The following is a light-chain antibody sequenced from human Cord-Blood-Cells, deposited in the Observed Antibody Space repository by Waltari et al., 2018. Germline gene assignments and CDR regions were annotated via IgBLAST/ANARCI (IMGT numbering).Light chain of an antibody. CDR2: GAS. J-gene: IGKJ1*01. Sequence: EIVLTQSPGTLSLPPGERATLSCRASQSVSSSYLAWYQQKPGQAPRLLIYGASSRATGIPDRFSCSGSGTDFTLTISRLEPEDFAVYYCQQYGSSPWTFGQGTKVEIK. CDR1: QSVSSSY. V-gene: IGKV3-20*01. CDR3: QQYGSSPWT.